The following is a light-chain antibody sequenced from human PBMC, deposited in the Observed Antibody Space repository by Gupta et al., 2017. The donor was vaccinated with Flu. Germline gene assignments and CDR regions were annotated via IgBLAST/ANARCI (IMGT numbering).Light chain of an antibody. CDR2: WAS. Sequence: DIVMTQSPDSLAVPLGERATINCKSSQNILYSSNNKNYLAWYQQKPGQPPKLLIYWASTRESGVPDRFTGSGSGTDFTLTISSLQAGDVAVYYCQQYYSPPSTFGQGTTVEIK. CDR1: QNILYSSNNKNY. J-gene: IGKJ1*01. V-gene: IGKV4-1*01. CDR3: QQYYSPPST.